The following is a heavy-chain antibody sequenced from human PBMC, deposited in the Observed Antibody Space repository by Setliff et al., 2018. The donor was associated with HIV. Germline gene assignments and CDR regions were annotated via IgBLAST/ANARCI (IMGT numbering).Heavy chain of an antibody. CDR3: ARPTGYSSSWYPLDAFDI. CDR1: GFTFSSYA. V-gene: IGHV3-23*01. CDR2: ISGSGGST. J-gene: IGHJ3*02. D-gene: IGHD6-13*01. Sequence: GGSLRLSCAASGFTFSSYAMSWVRQAPGKGLEWVSAISGSGGSTYYADSVKGRFTIPRDNAKNSLYLQMNSLRAEDTAVYYCARPTGYSSSWYPLDAFDIWGQGTMVTVSS.